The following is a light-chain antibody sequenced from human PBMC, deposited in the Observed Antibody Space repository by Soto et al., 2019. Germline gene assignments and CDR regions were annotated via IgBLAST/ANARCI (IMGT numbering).Light chain of an antibody. CDR1: SSDIGSYNL. CDR2: EGN. CDR3: CSYAGSMTWV. V-gene: IGLV2-23*01. Sequence: QSALTQPASVTGSPGQSITISCTGTSSDIGSYNLVSWYQQHPGKAPKVIIYEGNERPSGVSNRFSGSKSGNTASLTISGLQAEDEADYCCCSYAGSMTWVFGGGTKLTVL. J-gene: IGLJ3*02.